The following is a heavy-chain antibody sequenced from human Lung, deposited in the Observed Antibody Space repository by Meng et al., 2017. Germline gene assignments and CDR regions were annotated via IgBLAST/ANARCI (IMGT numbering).Heavy chain of an antibody. Sequence: QLQQSGPRLVKPSQTFSFTCAISGDSVSRNRAAWNWIRQSPSRGLEWLGRTYYRSKWYNDYAVSVKSRITINPDTSKNQFSLQLNSVTPEDTAVYYCARDHSGSYYVRFDYWGQGILVTVSS. D-gene: IGHD1-26*01. CDR2: TYYRSKWYN. CDR1: GDSVSRNRAA. V-gene: IGHV6-1*01. J-gene: IGHJ4*02. CDR3: ARDHSGSYYVRFDY.